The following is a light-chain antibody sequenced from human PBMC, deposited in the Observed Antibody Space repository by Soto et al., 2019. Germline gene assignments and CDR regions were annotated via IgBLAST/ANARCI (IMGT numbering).Light chain of an antibody. V-gene: IGLV1-44*01. CDR1: SSNIGTSS. CDR2: TTN. Sequence: QSVLTQPHSASGTPGQRVTISCSGRSSNIGTSSVHWFQQLPGTAPKLHISTTNQRPPGVPERFSGSKSGTSASLAISGLQSEDEADYYCAAWDDSLNGHVFRTGTKVTVL. J-gene: IGLJ1*01. CDR3: AAWDDSLNGHV.